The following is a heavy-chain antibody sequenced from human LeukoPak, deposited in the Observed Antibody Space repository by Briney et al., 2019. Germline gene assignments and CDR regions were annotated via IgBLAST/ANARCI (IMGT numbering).Heavy chain of an antibody. V-gene: IGHV4-30-2*01. CDR1: GGSISSGGYS. CDR2: IYHSGST. Sequence: SETLSLTCAVSGGSISSGGYSWSWIRQPPGKGLEWIGYIYHSGSTYYNPSLKSRVTISVDRSKNQFSLKLSSVTAADTAVYYCARGGYGYSGSYPRNFDYWGQGTLVTVSS. D-gene: IGHD1-26*01. J-gene: IGHJ4*02. CDR3: ARGGYGYSGSYPRNFDY.